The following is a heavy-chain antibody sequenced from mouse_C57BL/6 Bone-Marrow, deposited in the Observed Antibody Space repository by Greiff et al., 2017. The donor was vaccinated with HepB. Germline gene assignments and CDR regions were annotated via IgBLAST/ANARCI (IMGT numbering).Heavy chain of an antibody. CDR1: GYTFTSYW. CDR2: IHPNSGST. D-gene: IGHD2-2*01. Sequence: VQLQQPGAELVKPGASVKLSCMASGYTFTSYWMHWVKQRPGQGLEWIGMIHPNSGSTNYNEKFKSKATLTVDKSSSTAYMQLSSLTSEDSAVYYCARSTMVTTNYWGQGTTLTVSS. CDR3: ARSTMVTTNY. V-gene: IGHV1-64*01. J-gene: IGHJ2*01.